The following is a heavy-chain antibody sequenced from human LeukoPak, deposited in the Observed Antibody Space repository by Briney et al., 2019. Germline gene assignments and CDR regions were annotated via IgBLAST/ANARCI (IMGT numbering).Heavy chain of an antibody. D-gene: IGHD3-10*01. J-gene: IGHJ3*02. CDR2: ISGSGAVT. Sequence: GGSLRLSCAASGFTFSNYAMTWVRQAPGKGLEWISSISGSGAVTYYADSVKRRFTISRDNSKNTVYLQMNSLRVEDTAVYYCARRNLGELRALDIWGQGTMVTVS. CDR1: GFTFSNYA. CDR3: ARRNLGELRALDI. V-gene: IGHV3-23*01.